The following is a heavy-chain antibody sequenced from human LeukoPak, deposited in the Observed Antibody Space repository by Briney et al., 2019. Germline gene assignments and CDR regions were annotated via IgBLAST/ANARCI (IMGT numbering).Heavy chain of an antibody. CDR3: ARDFGLLGNWIDP. CDR2: IIPIFGTA. D-gene: IGHD3-10*01. CDR1: GGTFSSYA. Sequence: SVKVSCKASGGTFSSYAISWVRQAPGQGLEWMGGIIPIFGTANYAQKFQGRVTITTDESTSTAYMELSSLRSEDTAVYYCARDFGLLGNWIDPWGQGTLVTVSS. J-gene: IGHJ5*02. V-gene: IGHV1-69*05.